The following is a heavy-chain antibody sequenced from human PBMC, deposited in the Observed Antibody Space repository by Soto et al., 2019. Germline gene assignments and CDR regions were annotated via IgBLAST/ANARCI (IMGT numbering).Heavy chain of an antibody. J-gene: IGHJ5*02. CDR3: ARDIELRPAAPTWSDP. CDR2: IIPIFGTA. V-gene: IGHV1-69*01. D-gene: IGHD2-2*01. Sequence: KGLEWMGGIIPIFGTANYAQKFQGRVTITADESTSTAYMELSSLRSEDTAVYYCARDIELRPAAPTWSDPWGQGTLVTVSP.